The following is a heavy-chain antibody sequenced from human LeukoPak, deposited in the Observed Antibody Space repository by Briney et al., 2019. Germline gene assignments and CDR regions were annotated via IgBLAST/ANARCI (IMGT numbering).Heavy chain of an antibody. CDR3: ARNYGSGSYYNP. J-gene: IGHJ4*02. CDR1: GYTFTSYA. D-gene: IGHD3-10*01. Sequence: ASVKVSCKASGYTFTSYAMHWARQAPGQRLEWMGWINAGNGNTKYSQKFQGRVTITRDTSASTAYMELSSLRSEDTAVYYCARNYGSGSYYNPWGQGTLVTVSS. CDR2: INAGNGNT. V-gene: IGHV1-3*01.